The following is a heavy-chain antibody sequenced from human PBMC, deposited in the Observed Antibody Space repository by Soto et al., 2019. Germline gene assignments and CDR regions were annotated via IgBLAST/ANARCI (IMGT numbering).Heavy chain of an antibody. Sequence: GGSLRLSCAASGFTFSSYAMSWVRQAPGKGLEWVSAISGSGGSTYYADSVKGRFTISRDNSKNTLYLQMNSLRAEDTAVYYCAKDYDFWSGYSLYFDYWGQGTLVTVSS. CDR2: ISGSGGST. CDR1: GFTFSSYA. CDR3: AKDYDFWSGYSLYFDY. J-gene: IGHJ4*02. D-gene: IGHD3-3*01. V-gene: IGHV3-23*01.